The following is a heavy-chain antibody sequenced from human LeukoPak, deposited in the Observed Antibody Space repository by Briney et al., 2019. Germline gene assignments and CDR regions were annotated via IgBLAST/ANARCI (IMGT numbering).Heavy chain of an antibody. V-gene: IGHV1-46*01. CDR2: INPTGGST. Sequence: GASVKVSCKASGYTFTSYYMHWVRQAPGEGLEWMGIINPTGGSTSYAQKFQGRVTMTRDTSTSTVYMELRSLRSEDTAVYYCARDHYHKIHSVMVTAPDYWGQGTLVTVSS. J-gene: IGHJ4*02. CDR3: ARDHYHKIHSVMVTAPDY. CDR1: GYTFTSYY. D-gene: IGHD2-21*02.